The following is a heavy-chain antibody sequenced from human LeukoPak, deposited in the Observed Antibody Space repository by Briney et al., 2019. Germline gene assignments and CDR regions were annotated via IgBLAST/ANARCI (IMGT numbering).Heavy chain of an antibody. D-gene: IGHD5-12*01. CDR3: ARGRVATLEYYFDY. J-gene: IGHJ4*02. V-gene: IGHV3-30-3*01. CDR2: ISYDGSNR. CDR1: GFTFSSYA. Sequence: GGSLRLSCAASGFTFSSYAMHWVRQAPGKGLEWVAVISYDGSNRYYADSVKGRFTISRDNSKNTLYLQMNSLRAEDTAVYYCARGRVATLEYYFDYWGQGTLVTVSS.